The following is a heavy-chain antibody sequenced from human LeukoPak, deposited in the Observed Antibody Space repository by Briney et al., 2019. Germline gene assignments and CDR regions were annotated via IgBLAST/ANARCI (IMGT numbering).Heavy chain of an antibody. CDR2: INPNSGGT. Sequence: ASVKVSCKASGYTFTGYYMHWVRQAPGQGLEWMGRINPNSGGTNYAQKFQGRVTMTRDTSISTAYMELSRLRSDDTAVYYCAREGYYYYYMDVWGKGITVTVSS. J-gene: IGHJ6*03. CDR3: AREGYYYYYMDV. V-gene: IGHV1-2*06. CDR1: GYTFTGYY.